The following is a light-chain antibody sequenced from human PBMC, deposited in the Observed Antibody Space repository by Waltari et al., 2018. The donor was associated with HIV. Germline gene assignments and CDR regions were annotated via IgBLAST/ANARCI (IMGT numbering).Light chain of an antibody. V-gene: IGLV2-23*02. CDR1: SSDVGSYNL. CDR3: CSYAGSSTFV. CDR2: EVS. J-gene: IGLJ3*02. Sequence: QSALTQPASVSGSPGQSITISCTGTSSDVGSYNLVSWYQQHPGKAPKLMIYEVSKRPSGVSNRFSGSKSGNTASLPISGLQAEDEADYYCCSYAGSSTFVFGGGTKLTVL.